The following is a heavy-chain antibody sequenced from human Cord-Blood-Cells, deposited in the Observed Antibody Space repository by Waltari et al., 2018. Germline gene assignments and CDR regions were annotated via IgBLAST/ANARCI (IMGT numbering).Heavy chain of an antibody. CDR3: ASHRVRREFWYFDL. CDR1: GGSFSGYY. Sequence: QVQLQRWGAGLLKPSETLSLTCAVYGGSFSGYYWRWIRQPPGKGLEWIGEINHSGSTNYNPSLKSRVTISVDTSKNQFSLKLSSVTAADTAVYYRASHRVRREFWYFDLWGRGTLVTVSS. CDR2: INHSGST. J-gene: IGHJ2*01. V-gene: IGHV4-34*01. D-gene: IGHD3-10*01.